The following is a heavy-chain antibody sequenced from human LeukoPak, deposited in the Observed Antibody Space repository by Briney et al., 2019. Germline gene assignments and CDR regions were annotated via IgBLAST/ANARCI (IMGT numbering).Heavy chain of an antibody. J-gene: IGHJ5*02. Sequence: GGSLRLSCAASGFTFSSYAMHWVRQAPGKGLEWVAVISYDGSNKYYADSVKGRFTISRDNSKNTLYLQMNSLRAEDTAVYYCAKYIYAEKGYYFGSGTNWFDPWGQGTLVTVSS. V-gene: IGHV3-30*04. CDR1: GFTFSSYA. CDR2: ISYDGSNK. D-gene: IGHD3-10*01. CDR3: AKYIYAEKGYYFGSGTNWFDP.